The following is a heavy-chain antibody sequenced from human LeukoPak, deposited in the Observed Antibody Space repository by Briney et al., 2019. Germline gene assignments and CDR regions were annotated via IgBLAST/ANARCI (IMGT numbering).Heavy chain of an antibody. CDR1: GDSIRSYH. CDR2: MKYSGNT. D-gene: IGHD6-19*01. J-gene: IGHJ5*02. V-gene: IGHV4-59*01. Sequence: SETLSLTCTVSGDSIRSYHWSWIRQPPGKGLEWIAYMKYSGNTNYNPSLQSRVTISVDTSKNQLSLKLSSVTAADTAVYYCAREEMQWLVRKDWFDPWGQGTLATVSS. CDR3: AREEMQWLVRKDWFDP.